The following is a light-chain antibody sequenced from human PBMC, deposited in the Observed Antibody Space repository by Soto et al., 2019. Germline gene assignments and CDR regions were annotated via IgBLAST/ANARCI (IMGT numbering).Light chain of an antibody. V-gene: IGLV4-69*01. Sequence: QLVLTQSPSASASLGASVKLTCTLSSGHSSYAIAWHQQQPEKGPRYLMKLNSDGSRNKGDSIPARFSASSSATEPHLTTSSLQSEDEADYYCHTWGTAIPDVVFGGGTKLTVL. CDR2: LNSDGSR. J-gene: IGLJ2*01. CDR1: SGHSSYA. CDR3: HTWGTAIPDVV.